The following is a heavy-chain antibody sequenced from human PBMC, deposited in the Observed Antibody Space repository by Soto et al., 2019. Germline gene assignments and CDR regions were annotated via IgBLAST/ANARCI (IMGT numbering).Heavy chain of an antibody. D-gene: IGHD5-12*01. Sequence: SVKVSCKASGGTFSSYAIGWVRQAPGQGLEWMGGIIPIFGTANYAQKFQGRVTITADESTSTAYMELSSLRSEDTAVYYCASSVAKYYYYGMDVWGQGTTVTVSS. J-gene: IGHJ6*02. CDR1: GGTFSSYA. V-gene: IGHV1-69*13. CDR3: ASSVAKYYYYGMDV. CDR2: IIPIFGTA.